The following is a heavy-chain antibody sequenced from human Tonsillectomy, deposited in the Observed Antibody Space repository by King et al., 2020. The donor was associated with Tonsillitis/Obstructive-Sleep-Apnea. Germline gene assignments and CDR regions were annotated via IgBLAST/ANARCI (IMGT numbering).Heavy chain of an antibody. CDR3: ARAGTSYPFDY. CDR2: IYYSGST. CDR1: GGSISRNY. V-gene: IGHV4-59*01. J-gene: IGHJ4*02. Sequence: QLQESGPGLVKPSETLSLTCTVSGGSISRNYWSWIRQPPGKGLEWIGYIYYSGSTNYNPSLKSRATISVYTSKNQFSLKLSAVSAAGTAVYYSARAGTSYPFDYWGQGTLVTVSS. D-gene: IGHD3-16*02.